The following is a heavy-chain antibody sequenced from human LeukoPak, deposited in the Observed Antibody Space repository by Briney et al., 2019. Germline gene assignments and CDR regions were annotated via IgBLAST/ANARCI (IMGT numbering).Heavy chain of an antibody. CDR3: ARDRSYGSFDY. J-gene: IGHJ4*02. Sequence: GGSLRLSCAAAGFTFDDHGMNWVRQAPGKGLEWVSGITWNGGTTGYADSVRGRFTISRDNAKNSLYLQMNSLRAEDTALYHCARDRSYGSFDYWGQGTLVTVSS. CDR2: ITWNGGTT. D-gene: IGHD5-18*01. CDR1: GFTFDDHG. V-gene: IGHV3-20*01.